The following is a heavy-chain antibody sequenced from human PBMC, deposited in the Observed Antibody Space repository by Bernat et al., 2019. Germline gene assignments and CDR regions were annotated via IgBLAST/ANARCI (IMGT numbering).Heavy chain of an antibody. CDR2: INAGNGDK. CDR3: ARGQWTRIEADYYLDC. D-gene: IGHD3-22*01. CDR1: GYTFTNYA. V-gene: IGHV1-3*01. J-gene: IGHJ4*02. Sequence: QVQFVQSGAEVKKPGASVKVSCKASGYTFTNYAMHWVRQAPGRRLEWMGWINAGNGDKKYSQKFQDRVTITRDTSANTAYMELSSLRSEDTAVYYCARGQWTRIEADYYLDCWGQGTLVTVSS.